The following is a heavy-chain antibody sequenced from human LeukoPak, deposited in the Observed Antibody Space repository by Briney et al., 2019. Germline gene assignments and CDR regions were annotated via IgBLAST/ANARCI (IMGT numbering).Heavy chain of an antibody. CDR1: GYTFTGHY. CDR2: INPTGGT. Sequence: ASVKVSCKASGYTFTGHYMNWVRLAPGQGLEWMGWINPTGGTTYAQKFQDRVTMTRDTSINTAYMELSGLRSDDTAVYYCARDLGWSSSHWGQGTLVTVSS. D-gene: IGHD6-6*01. CDR3: ARDLGWSSSH. J-gene: IGHJ4*02. V-gene: IGHV1-2*02.